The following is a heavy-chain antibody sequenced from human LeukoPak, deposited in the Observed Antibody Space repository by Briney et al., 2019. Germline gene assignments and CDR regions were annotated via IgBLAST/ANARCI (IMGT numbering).Heavy chain of an antibody. J-gene: IGHJ3*02. D-gene: IGHD1-26*01. CDR2: TSSSGSTI. V-gene: IGHV3-48*03. CDR1: GFTFSSYE. Sequence: PGGSLRLSCAASGFTFSSYEMNWVRQAPGKGLEWVSYTSSSGSTIYYADSVKGRFTISRDNAKNSLYLQMNSLTAEDTAIYYCAKALRGTMAVFDIWGQGTMVSVSS. CDR3: AKALRGTMAVFDI.